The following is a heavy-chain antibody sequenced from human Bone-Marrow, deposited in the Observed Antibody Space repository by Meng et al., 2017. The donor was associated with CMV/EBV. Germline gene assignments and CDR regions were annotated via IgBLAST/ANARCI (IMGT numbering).Heavy chain of an antibody. CDR1: GGSLSGYY. CDR2: INHSGST. D-gene: IGHD3-16*01. Sequence: PLLWGGGLLNLSAPLLLTCGVYGGSLSGYYWVCISKPPRKGLEWCGEINHSGSTNYNPSLKSRVTISVDTSKNQFSLKLSSVTAADTAVYYCARGGGPFDYWGQGTLVTVSS. J-gene: IGHJ4*02. CDR3: ARGGGPFDY. V-gene: IGHV4-34*01.